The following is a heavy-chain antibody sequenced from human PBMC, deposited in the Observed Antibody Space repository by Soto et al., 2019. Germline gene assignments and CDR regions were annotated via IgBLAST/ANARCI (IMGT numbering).Heavy chain of an antibody. CDR1: GFTFSSYG. Sequence: PGGSLRLSCAASGFTFSSYGMHWVRQAPGKGLEWVAVIWYDGSNKYYADSVKGRFTISRDNSKNTLYLQMNSLRAEDTAVYYCAKGGTYYYDSSGHSNFDYWGHGTLVTVSS. V-gene: IGHV3-33*06. CDR3: AKGGTYYYDSSGHSNFDY. CDR2: IWYDGSNK. J-gene: IGHJ4*01. D-gene: IGHD3-22*01.